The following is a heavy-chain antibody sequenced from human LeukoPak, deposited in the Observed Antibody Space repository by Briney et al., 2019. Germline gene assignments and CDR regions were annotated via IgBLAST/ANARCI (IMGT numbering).Heavy chain of an antibody. D-gene: IGHD2-15*01. Sequence: QSGGSLRLSCAASGFTFSSYAMSWVRQAPGKGLEWVSDISGSGGSTYYADSVKGRFTSSRDNSKNTLYLQMNSLRAEDTAVYYCAKDQAGYCSGGSCVDAFDIWGQGTMVTVSS. J-gene: IGHJ3*02. CDR1: GFTFSSYA. CDR2: ISGSGGST. CDR3: AKDQAGYCSGGSCVDAFDI. V-gene: IGHV3-23*01.